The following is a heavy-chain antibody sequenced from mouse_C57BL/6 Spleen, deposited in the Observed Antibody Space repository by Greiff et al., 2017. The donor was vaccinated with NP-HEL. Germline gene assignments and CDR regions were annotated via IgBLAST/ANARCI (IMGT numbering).Heavy chain of an antibody. V-gene: IGHV6-3*01. Sequence: EVQGVESGGGLVQPGGSMKLSCVASGFTFSNYWMNWVRQSPEKGLEWVAQIRLKSDNYATHYAESVKGRFTITRDDSKSSVYLQMNNLRAEDTGIYYCTAVWLGYFDVWGTGTTVTVSS. CDR1: GFTFSNYW. J-gene: IGHJ1*03. CDR3: TAVWLGYFDV. D-gene: IGHD2-10*02. CDR2: IRLKSDNYAT.